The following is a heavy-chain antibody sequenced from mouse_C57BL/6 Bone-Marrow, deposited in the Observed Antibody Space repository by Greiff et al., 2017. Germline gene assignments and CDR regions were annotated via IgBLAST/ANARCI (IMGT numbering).Heavy chain of an antibody. CDR3: ARPIYYYCSSPWFAY. CDR1: GFTFSDYG. D-gene: IGHD1-1*01. CDR2: ISSGSSTI. J-gene: IGHJ3*01. Sequence: EVKVVESGGGLVKPGGSLKLSCAASGFTFSDYGMHWVRQAPEQGLEWVAYISSGSSTIYSADTVKGRFTISRDNAKNTLFLQMTSLRSEDTAMYYCARPIYYYCSSPWFAYWGQGTLVTVSA. V-gene: IGHV5-17*01.